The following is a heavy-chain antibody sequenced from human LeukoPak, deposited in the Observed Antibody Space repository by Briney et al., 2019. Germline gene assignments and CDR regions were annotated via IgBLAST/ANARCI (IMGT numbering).Heavy chain of an antibody. D-gene: IGHD3-22*01. CDR3: ARSDSSGRNWFDP. Sequence: SETLSLTCAVYGGSFSDYYWSWIRQPPGKGLEWIAEINHSGSTKYNPSLKSRVTISVDTSKNQFSLKLTSVTAADTAVYYCARSDSSGRNWFDPWGQGTLVTVSS. CDR1: GGSFSDYY. V-gene: IGHV4-34*01. J-gene: IGHJ5*02. CDR2: INHSGST.